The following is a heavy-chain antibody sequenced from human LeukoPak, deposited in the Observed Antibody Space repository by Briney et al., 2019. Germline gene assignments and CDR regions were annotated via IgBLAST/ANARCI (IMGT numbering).Heavy chain of an antibody. D-gene: IGHD3-22*01. V-gene: IGHV3-74*01. CDR1: GFTFSTYW. J-gene: IGHJ1*01. Sequence: GGSLRLSCAASGFTFSTYWMHWVRQAPGKGLVWVSRIKSDGSTNYADSVKGRFTISKDNAKNTVSLQMNSLRPEDTGVYYCARAPSEIGGYYPEYFRHWGQGTLVTVSS. CDR2: IKSDGST. CDR3: ARAPSEIGGYYPEYFRH.